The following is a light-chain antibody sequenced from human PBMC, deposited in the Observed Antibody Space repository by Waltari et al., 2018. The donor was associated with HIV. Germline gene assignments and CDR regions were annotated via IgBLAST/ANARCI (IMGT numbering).Light chain of an antibody. Sequence: QSVLTQPPSASGAPGQRVTISCSGSTTKIGSSNVNWYQQFSRAAPKLLIYADAQRPSGFPDRFSGSKSGTSASLVISGLQSEDEADYYCSTWDDRLNGVVFGGGTRLTVV. V-gene: IGLV1-44*01. CDR1: TTKIGSSN. J-gene: IGLJ2*01. CDR2: ADA. CDR3: STWDDRLNGVV.